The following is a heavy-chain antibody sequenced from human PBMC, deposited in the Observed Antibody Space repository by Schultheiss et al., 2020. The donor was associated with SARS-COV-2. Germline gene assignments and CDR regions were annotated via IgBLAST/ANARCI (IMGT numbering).Heavy chain of an antibody. J-gene: IGHJ4*02. CDR1: GGSISSSNW. D-gene: IGHD6-19*01. CDR2: IYYSGST. V-gene: IGHV4-4*02. Sequence: SETLSLTCAVSGGSISSSNWWSWVRQPPGKGLEWIGYIYYSGSTYYNPSLKSRVTISVDTSKNQFSLKLSSVTAADTAVYYCASLAGGVGIDYWGQGTLVTVSS. CDR3: ASLAGGVGIDY.